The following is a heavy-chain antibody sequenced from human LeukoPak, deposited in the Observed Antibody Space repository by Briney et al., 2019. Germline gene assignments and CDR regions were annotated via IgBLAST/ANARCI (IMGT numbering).Heavy chain of an antibody. CDR3: ATDRAVCGVVGIFDY. CDR1: VGTFSSYA. CDR2: IIPIFGTA. V-gene: IGHV1-69*05. J-gene: IGHJ4*02. Sequence: SVKVSSKASVGTFSSYAITWVRQAPGQGLEWMGEIIPIFGTANYAQKFQGRVTITTDESTSTAYMGLSSLRSEDTAVYYCATDRAVCGVVGIFDYWGQGTL. D-gene: IGHD3-3*01.